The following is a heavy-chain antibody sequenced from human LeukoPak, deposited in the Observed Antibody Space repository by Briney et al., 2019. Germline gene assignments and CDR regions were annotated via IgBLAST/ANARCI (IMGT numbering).Heavy chain of an antibody. CDR2: ISYDGSNK. V-gene: IGHV3-30*18. D-gene: IGHD3-10*01. CDR1: GFTFSSYG. CDR3: AKGLTRGDYDAFDI. Sequence: GGTLRLSCAASGFTFSSYGMHWVRQAPGKGLEWVAVISYDGSNKYYADSVKGRFTISRDDSKNTLYLQMNSLRAEDTAVYYCAKGLTRGDYDAFDIWGQGTMVTVSS. J-gene: IGHJ3*02.